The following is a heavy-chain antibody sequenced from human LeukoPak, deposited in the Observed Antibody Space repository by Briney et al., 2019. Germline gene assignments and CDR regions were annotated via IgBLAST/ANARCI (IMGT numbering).Heavy chain of an antibody. V-gene: IGHV3-48*01. CDR3: ARALRAYTYGTFDY. D-gene: IGHD5-18*01. CDR2: ISSSSGTI. CDR1: GFTFSSYS. J-gene: IGHJ4*02. Sequence: GGSLRLSCAASGFTFSSYSMNWVRQTPGKGLEWVSYISSSSGTIYYADSVKGRFTISRDNAKNSLYLQMNSLRAGDTAVYYCARALRAYTYGTFDYWGQGTLVTVSS.